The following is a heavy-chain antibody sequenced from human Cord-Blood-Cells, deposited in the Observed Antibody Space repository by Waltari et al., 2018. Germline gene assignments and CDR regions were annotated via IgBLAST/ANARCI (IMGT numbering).Heavy chain of an antibody. V-gene: IGHV4-59*01. CDR2: IYYSGST. CDR3: ARDGLGGGNFDY. Sequence: QVQLQESGPGLVKPSETLSLTCTVSGGSISSYYWSWLRQPPGKGLEWIGYIYYSGSTNYNPSLKSRVTISVDTSKNQFSLKLSSVTAADTAVYYCARDGLGGGNFDYWGQGTLVTVSS. D-gene: IGHD2-15*01. CDR1: GGSISSYY. J-gene: IGHJ4*02.